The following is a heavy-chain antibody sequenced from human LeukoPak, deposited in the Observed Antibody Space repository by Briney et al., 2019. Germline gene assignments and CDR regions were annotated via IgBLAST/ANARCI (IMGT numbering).Heavy chain of an antibody. CDR1: GGSISSYY. D-gene: IGHD3-10*01. CDR3: ARQRWAGDAFDI. CDR2: IYYSGST. Sequence: PSETLSLTXTVSGGSISSYYWSWIRQPPGKGLEWIGYIYYSGSTNYNPSLKSRVTISVDTSKNQFSLKLSSVTAADTAVYYCARQRWAGDAFDIWGQGTMVTVSS. J-gene: IGHJ3*02. V-gene: IGHV4-59*01.